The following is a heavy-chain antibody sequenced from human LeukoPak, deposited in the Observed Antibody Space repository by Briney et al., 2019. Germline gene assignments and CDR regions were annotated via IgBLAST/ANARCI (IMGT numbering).Heavy chain of an antibody. CDR3: SKAGDTNYYRHGDY. D-gene: IGHD4-11*01. J-gene: IGHJ4*02. Sequence: GGSLRLSCATSGFTFSSYPMSWVRQAPGRGLEWVSVISGNSGATYYADSVKGRFTISRDNAKNTVYLQMNNLRGEDTALYYCSKAGDTNYYRHGDYWGQGTLVTVSP. V-gene: IGHV3-23*01. CDR1: GFTFSSYP. CDR2: ISGNSGAT.